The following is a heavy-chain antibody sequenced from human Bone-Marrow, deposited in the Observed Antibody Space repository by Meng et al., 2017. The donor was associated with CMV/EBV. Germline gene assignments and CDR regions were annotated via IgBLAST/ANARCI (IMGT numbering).Heavy chain of an antibody. CDR2: INSDGSST. Sequence: GGSLRLSCAASGFTFSSYWMHWVRQAPGKGLVWVSRINSDGSSTSYADSVKGRFTISRDNAKNTLYLQMNSLRAEDTAVHYCARDSGSTVTPHYWGQGTLVTVSS. V-gene: IGHV3-74*01. J-gene: IGHJ4*02. D-gene: IGHD4-11*01. CDR1: GFTFSSYW. CDR3: ARDSGSTVTPHY.